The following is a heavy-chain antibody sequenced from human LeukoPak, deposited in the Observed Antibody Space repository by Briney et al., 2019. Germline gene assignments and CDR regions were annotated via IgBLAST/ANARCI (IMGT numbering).Heavy chain of an antibody. V-gene: IGHV4-34*01. CDR2: INHSGST. CDR1: GGSSSGYY. CDR3: ARGYLAYYDSSGYVPYYFDY. Sequence: SETLSLTCAVYGGSSSGYYWSWIRQPPGKGLEWIGEINHSGSTNYNPSLKSRVTISVDMSKNQFSLKLSSVTAADTAVYYCARGYLAYYDSSGYVPYYFDYWGQGTLVTVSS. D-gene: IGHD3-22*01. J-gene: IGHJ4*02.